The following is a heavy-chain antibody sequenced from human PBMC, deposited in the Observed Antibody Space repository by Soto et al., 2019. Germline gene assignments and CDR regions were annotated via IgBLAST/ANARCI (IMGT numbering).Heavy chain of an antibody. V-gene: IGHV3-23*01. J-gene: IGHJ4*02. CDR1: GFTFSSYA. Sequence: GGSLRLSCAASGFTFSSYAMSWVRQAPGKGLEWVSAISGSGGSTHYADSVKGRFTISRDNSKNTLYLQMKSLRAEDTAVYYCAKTGMAGYCRGGGCYHYFDYWGQGTLVTVSS. CDR3: AKTGMAGYCRGGGCYHYFDY. D-gene: IGHD2-15*01. CDR2: ISGSGGST.